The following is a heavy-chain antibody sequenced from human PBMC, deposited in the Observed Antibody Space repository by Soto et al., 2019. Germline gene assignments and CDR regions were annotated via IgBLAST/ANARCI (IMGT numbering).Heavy chain of an antibody. V-gene: IGHV4-38-2*02. CDR1: GYSISYGYY. CDR2: VYQSGSA. D-gene: IGHD3-10*01. Sequence: LETLSLTCTVSGYSISYGYYWGWIRQPPGKGLEWIGSVYQSGSAYYNPSLKSRVTISVDTSKNHISLKLSSVTAADTAVYFCAGGPKLLWNYFDHWGQGSLVTVSS. CDR3: AGGPKLLWNYFDH. J-gene: IGHJ4*02.